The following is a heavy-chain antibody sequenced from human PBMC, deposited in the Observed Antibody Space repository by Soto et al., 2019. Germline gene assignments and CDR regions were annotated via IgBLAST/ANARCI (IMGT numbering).Heavy chain of an antibody. CDR1: GYTFTSYD. CDR3: AREKVGANDY. Sequence: QVQLVQSGAEVKKPGASVKVSCKASGYTFTSYDINWVRQATGQGLEWMGWMNPNSGNTGYAQKFQGRVSMTRNTSITTAYMELSSRGSDDTAVYYCAREKVGANDYWGQGTLVTVSS. CDR2: MNPNSGNT. V-gene: IGHV1-8*01. J-gene: IGHJ4*02. D-gene: IGHD1-26*01.